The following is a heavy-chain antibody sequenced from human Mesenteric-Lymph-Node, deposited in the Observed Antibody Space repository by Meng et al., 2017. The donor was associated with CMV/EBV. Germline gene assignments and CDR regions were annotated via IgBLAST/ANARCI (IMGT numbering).Heavy chain of an antibody. CDR2: INSDGSST. D-gene: IGHD3-10*01. V-gene: IGHV3-74*01. J-gene: IGHJ6*02. CDR1: GFTFSSYW. CDR3: TRVVEYDYHGLDV. Sequence: GESLKISCAASGFTFSSYWMHWVRQAPGKGLVWVSRINSDGSSTSYADSVKGRFTISRDNAKNSLYLLMNSLRAEDTAVYYCTRVVEYDYHGLDVWGQGTTVTVSS.